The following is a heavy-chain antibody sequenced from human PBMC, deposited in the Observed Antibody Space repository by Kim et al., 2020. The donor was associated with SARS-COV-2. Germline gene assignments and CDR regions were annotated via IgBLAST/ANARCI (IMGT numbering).Heavy chain of an antibody. Sequence: ASVKVSCKASGYTFTGYYMHWVRQAPGQGLEWMGWINPNSGGTNYAQKFQGRVTMTRDTSISTAYMELSRLRSDDTAVYYCAGASSGWYYYYGMDVWGQGTTVTVSS. V-gene: IGHV1-2*02. CDR3: AGASSGWYYYYGMDV. CDR1: GYTFTGYY. J-gene: IGHJ6*02. CDR2: INPNSGGT. D-gene: IGHD6-19*01.